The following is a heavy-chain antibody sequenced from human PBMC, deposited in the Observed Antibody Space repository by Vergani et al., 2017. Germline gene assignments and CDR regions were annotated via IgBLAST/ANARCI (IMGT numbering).Heavy chain of an antibody. CDR2: ISWNSNSI. CDR1: GFTSAGYA. D-gene: IGHD3-10*01. Sequence: EVQLEESGGGLVLPGRSLRLSCVASGFTSAGYAMHWVRQAPGKGLEWVSGISWNSNSIGSADSVKGRFTISRDKAKNSLYLQMNSLRAEDTALYYCAKDLGTPSGGGWFDPWGQGTLVTVSS. V-gene: IGHV3-9*02. J-gene: IGHJ5*02. CDR3: AKDLGTPSGGGWFDP.